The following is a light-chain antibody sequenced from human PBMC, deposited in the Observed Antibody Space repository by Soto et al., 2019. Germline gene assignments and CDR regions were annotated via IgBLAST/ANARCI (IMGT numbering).Light chain of an antibody. J-gene: IGKJ1*01. CDR2: GAS. V-gene: IGKV3-20*01. CDR3: QQYGSSPWT. Sequence: EIVLTQSPGTLSLSPGERATLSCRASQSVSSSYLAWYQQKPGQAPRPLISGASSRATGIPDRFSGSGSGTDFTLTISRLEAEDFAVYYCQQYGSSPWTFGQGTKVAIK. CDR1: QSVSSSY.